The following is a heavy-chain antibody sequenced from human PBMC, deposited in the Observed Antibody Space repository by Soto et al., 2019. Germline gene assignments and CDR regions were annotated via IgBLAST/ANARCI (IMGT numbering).Heavy chain of an antibody. J-gene: IGHJ4*02. D-gene: IGHD4-4*01. CDR1: GGSISNPDYY. CDR2: IFYNGET. CDR3: AREGRLQSLDY. Sequence: QVQLQESGPGLVKPSQILSLTCTVSGGSISNPDYYWSWIRQLPGKGLEWIGSIFYNGETSYNPSLKSRLSMSVDTSKNQFSLSLSSVTASDTAVYFCAREGRLQSLDYWGQGTLVTVSS. V-gene: IGHV4-30-4*01.